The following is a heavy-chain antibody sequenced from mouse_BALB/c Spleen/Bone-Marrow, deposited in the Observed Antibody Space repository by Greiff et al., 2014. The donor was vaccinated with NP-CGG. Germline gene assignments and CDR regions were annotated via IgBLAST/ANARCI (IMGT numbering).Heavy chain of an antibody. Sequence: VKLQESGLELVKPGASVRISCKASGYTFTNFYIHWVKQRPGQGLEWIGWIYPEDFNTKFNENFKGKATLTADKSSSTAYMQLSSLTSEDSAVYFCARKSQRAYDSMTYWGPGTSVTVSS. CDR2: IYPEDFNT. J-gene: IGHJ4*01. V-gene: IGHV1S56*01. D-gene: IGHD2-4*01. CDR3: ARKSQRAYDSMTY. CDR1: GYTFTNFY.